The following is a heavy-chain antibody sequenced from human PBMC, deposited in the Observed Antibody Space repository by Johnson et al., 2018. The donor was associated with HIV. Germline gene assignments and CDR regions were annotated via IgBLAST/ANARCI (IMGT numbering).Heavy chain of an antibody. CDR1: GFTFSSYW. D-gene: IGHD6-19*01. Sequence: VQLVESGGGLVQPGGSLRLSCAASGFTFSSYWMSWVRQAPGKGLEWVANIKQDGSEKYYVDSVKGRFTISRDNAKNTLYLQMNSLRAEDTAVYYCARDAGQWLDDAFDIWGQGTMVTVSS. CDR2: IKQDGSEK. V-gene: IGHV3-7*01. CDR3: ARDAGQWLDDAFDI. J-gene: IGHJ3*02.